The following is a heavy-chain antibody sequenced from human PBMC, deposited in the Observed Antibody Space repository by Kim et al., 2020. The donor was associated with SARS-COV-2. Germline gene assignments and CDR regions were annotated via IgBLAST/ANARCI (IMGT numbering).Heavy chain of an antibody. CDR3: AREGYYYGSGNHFDY. CDR2: ISSSSSYI. V-gene: IGHV3-21*01. J-gene: IGHJ4*02. Sequence: GGSLRLSCAASGFTFSSYSMNWVRQAPGKGLEWVSSISSSSSYIYYADSVKGRFTISRDNAKNSLYLQMNSLRAEDTAVYYCAREGYYYGSGNHFDYWGQGTLVTVSS. CDR1: GFTFSSYS. D-gene: IGHD3-10*01.